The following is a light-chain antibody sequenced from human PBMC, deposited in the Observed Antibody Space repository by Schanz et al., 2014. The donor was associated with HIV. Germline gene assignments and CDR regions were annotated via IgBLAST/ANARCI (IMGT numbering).Light chain of an antibody. CDR3: SSFAGSNIPWV. CDR2: EVI. CDR1: SSDVGGYNH. V-gene: IGLV2-8*01. Sequence: QTALTQPPSASGSPGQSVTISCTGTSSDVGGYNHVSWYQQHPGKAPKLMIYEVIKRPSGVPDRFSGSKSGSTASLTVSGLQPEDEADYYCSSFAGSNIPWVFGGGTKLTVL. J-gene: IGLJ3*02.